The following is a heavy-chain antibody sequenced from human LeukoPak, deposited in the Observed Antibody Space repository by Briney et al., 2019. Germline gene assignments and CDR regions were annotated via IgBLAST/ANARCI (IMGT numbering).Heavy chain of an antibody. Sequence: GGSLRLSCAASGFTFSDYYMSWIRQAPGKGLEWVSYISSSGSTIYYADSVKGRFTISRDNSKNTLYLQMNSLRAEDTAVYYCARGVRSSYYDFWSGYSPSFDYWGQGTLVTVSS. CDR2: ISSSGSTI. V-gene: IGHV3-11*04. J-gene: IGHJ4*02. CDR1: GFTFSDYY. CDR3: ARGVRSSYYDFWSGYSPSFDY. D-gene: IGHD3-3*01.